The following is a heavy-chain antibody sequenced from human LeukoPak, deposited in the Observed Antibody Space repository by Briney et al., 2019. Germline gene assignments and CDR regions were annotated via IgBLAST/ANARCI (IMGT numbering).Heavy chain of an antibody. D-gene: IGHD3-9*01. J-gene: IGHJ4*02. CDR2: INPNSGET. CDR3: ARVLFNSGYDY. Sequence: ASVKVSRKPSGYTFTGAYVHWVRQAPGQGLEWMGWINPNSGETKFAQKFQGRVTMTRDTSISTVYMDLGGLRSDDTAVYYCARVLFNSGYDYWGQGSLVTVSS. CDR1: GYTFTGAY. V-gene: IGHV1-2*02.